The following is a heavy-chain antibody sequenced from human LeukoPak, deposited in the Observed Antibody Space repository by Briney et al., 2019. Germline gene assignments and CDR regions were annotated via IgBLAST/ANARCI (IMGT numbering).Heavy chain of an antibody. D-gene: IGHD1-26*01. V-gene: IGHV1-2*06. CDR2: INPNSGGT. J-gene: IGHJ4*02. CDR1: GYTFSDYY. Sequence: ASVKVSCKASGYTFSDYYMHWVRQAPGQGLDWMGRINPNSGGTNYAQTFQGRVTMTRDTSISTVYMELSRLRSDDTAVYYCARRGGSYYYFDYWGQGTLVTVSS. CDR3: ARRGGSYYYFDY.